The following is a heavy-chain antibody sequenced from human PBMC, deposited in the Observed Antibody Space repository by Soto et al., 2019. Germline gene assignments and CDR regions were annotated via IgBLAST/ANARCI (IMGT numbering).Heavy chain of an antibody. J-gene: IGHJ4*02. Sequence: VGSLRHCWAASGVTFIDYYGSWIRQATGKGLEWVSYISTSGSTIYYADSVKGRFTISRDNSKNSLYLQMNSLRAEDTAVYYCATAPYYYDSSGYWAYWGQGTLVTVSS. D-gene: IGHD3-22*01. CDR3: ATAPYYYDSSGYWAY. CDR2: ISTSGSTI. CDR1: GVTFIDYY. V-gene: IGHV3-11*04.